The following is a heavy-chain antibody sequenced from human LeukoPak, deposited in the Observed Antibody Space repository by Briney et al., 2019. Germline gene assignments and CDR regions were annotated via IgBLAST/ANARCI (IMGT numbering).Heavy chain of an antibody. D-gene: IGHD5-18*01. Sequence: SVKVSCKASGGTFSSYAISWVRQAPGQGLEWMRGIIPIFGTAKYALKFQGRVTITADKSTSTAYMELSSLRSEDTAVYYCARDEGYSYGLDYWGQGTLVTVSS. CDR2: IIPIFGTA. J-gene: IGHJ4*02. CDR3: ARDEGYSYGLDY. V-gene: IGHV1-69*06. CDR1: GGTFSSYA.